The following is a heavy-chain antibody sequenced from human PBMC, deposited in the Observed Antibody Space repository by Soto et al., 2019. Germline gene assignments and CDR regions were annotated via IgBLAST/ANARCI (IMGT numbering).Heavy chain of an antibody. CDR1: GYTFTSHH. J-gene: IGHJ4*02. Sequence: GASVKVSCKASGYTFTSHHIHWVRQAPGQGLEWMGIINPSGGSTSYAQKFQGRVSMTRDTSTSTVYMELSSLRSEDTAVYYCARESGYSSGWPLYDDWGQGTLVTVSS. CDR3: ARESGYSSGWPLYDD. V-gene: IGHV1-46*01. D-gene: IGHD6-19*01. CDR2: INPSGGST.